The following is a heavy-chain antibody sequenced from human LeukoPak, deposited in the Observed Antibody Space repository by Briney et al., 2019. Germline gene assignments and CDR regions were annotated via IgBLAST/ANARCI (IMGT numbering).Heavy chain of an antibody. D-gene: IGHD2/OR15-2a*01. CDR3: AKLSSWSTTDAY. CDR1: GGSISSTNYY. V-gene: IGHV4-39*07. CDR2: ISYSGIT. Sequence: PSETLSLTCTVSGGSISSTNYYWGWIRQPPGKGLEWIGTISYSGITYYNPSLNGRLTISLDTSENRFSLKVTTVTAADTAVYYCAKLSSWSTTDAYWGQGALVTVSS. J-gene: IGHJ4*02.